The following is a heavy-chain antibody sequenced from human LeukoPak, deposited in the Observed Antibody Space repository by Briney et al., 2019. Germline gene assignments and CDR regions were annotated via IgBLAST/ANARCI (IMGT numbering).Heavy chain of an antibody. Sequence: GGSLRLSCAASGFTFSSYGMQWVRQAPGKVLEWVAFIRYDGSNKYYADSVKGRFTISRDNSKNTLYLQMNSLRAEDTAVYYCARTHQLAGPFDYWGQRTLVTVSS. V-gene: IGHV3-30*02. CDR2: IRYDGSNK. J-gene: IGHJ4*02. D-gene: IGHD6-13*01. CDR1: GFTFSSYG. CDR3: ARTHQLAGPFDY.